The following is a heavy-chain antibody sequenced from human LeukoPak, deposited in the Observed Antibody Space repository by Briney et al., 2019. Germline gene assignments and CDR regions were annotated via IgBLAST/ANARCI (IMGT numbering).Heavy chain of an antibody. D-gene: IGHD6-19*01. CDR2: IYYSGST. J-gene: IGHJ4*02. V-gene: IGHV4-39*01. CDR1: GGSISSSSYY. Sequence: PSETLSLTCTVSGGSISSSSYYWGWIRQPPGKGLEWIGSIYYSGSTYYNPSLKSRVTISVDTSKNQFSLKLSSVTAADTAVHYCARAGYSSGWYYFDYWGQGTLVTVSS. CDR3: ARAGYSSGWYYFDY.